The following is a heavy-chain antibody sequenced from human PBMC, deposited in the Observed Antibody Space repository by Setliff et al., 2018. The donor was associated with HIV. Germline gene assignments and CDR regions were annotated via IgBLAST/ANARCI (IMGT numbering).Heavy chain of an antibody. CDR1: SGSISSSNW. D-gene: IGHD4-17*01. V-gene: IGHV4-4*02. CDR2: IHHSGTT. CDR3: ARVSTDYPYFDS. Sequence: SETLSLTCAVSSGSISSSNWWSWVRQPPGKELEWIGEIHHSGTTYYNPSLRSRVTISVDTSKNQFSLKLSSVTAADTAVYFCARVSTDYPYFDSWGQGTLVTVS. J-gene: IGHJ4*02.